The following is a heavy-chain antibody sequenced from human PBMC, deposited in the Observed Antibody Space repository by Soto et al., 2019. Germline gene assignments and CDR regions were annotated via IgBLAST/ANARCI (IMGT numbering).Heavy chain of an antibody. CDR2: INHSGST. Sequence: SETLSLTCAVYGGSFSGYYWSWIRQPPGKGLEWIGEINHSGSTNYNPSLKSRVTISVDTSKNQFSLKLSSVTAADTAVYYCARGEIVVVPAAIHQSYFDYWGQGTLVTVSS. V-gene: IGHV4-34*01. D-gene: IGHD2-2*02. CDR3: ARGEIVVVPAAIHQSYFDY. CDR1: GGSFSGYY. J-gene: IGHJ4*02.